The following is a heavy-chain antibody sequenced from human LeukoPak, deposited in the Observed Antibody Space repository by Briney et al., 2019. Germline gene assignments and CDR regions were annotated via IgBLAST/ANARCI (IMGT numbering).Heavy chain of an antibody. V-gene: IGHV4-61*05. D-gene: IGHD3-9*01. J-gene: IGHJ4*02. CDR1: GGSISSSSYY. CDR3: ARRGFDLYFDY. Sequence: PSETLSLTCTVSGGSISSSSYYWGWIRQPPGKGLEWIGYIYYSGSTNYNPSLKSRVTISVDTSKNQFSLKLSSVTAADTAVYYCARRGFDLYFDYWGQGTLVTVSS. CDR2: IYYSGST.